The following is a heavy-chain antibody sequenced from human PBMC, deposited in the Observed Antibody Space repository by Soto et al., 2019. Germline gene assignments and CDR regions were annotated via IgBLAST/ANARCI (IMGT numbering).Heavy chain of an antibody. D-gene: IGHD3-16*02. V-gene: IGHV4-34*01. CDR1: GGSFSGYY. CDR3: ASLDRLRLGELSLTRPNYFDY. J-gene: IGHJ4*02. CDR2: INHSGST. Sequence: PSETLSLTCAVYGGSFSGYYWSWIRQPPGKGLEWIGEINHSGSTNYNPSLKSRVTISVDTSKNQFSLKLSSVTAADTAVYYCASLDRLRLGELSLTRPNYFDYWGQGTLVTVSS.